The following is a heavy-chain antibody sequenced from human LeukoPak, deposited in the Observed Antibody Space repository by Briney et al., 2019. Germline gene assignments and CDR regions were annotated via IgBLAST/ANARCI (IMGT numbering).Heavy chain of an antibody. CDR1: GYTFTGYW. CDR2: INTVSGAT. CDR3: ARGPSFGGYDY. J-gene: IGHJ4*02. V-gene: IGHV1-2*02. Sequence: ASVKVSCKASGYTFTGYWIHWVRQAPGQRPEWLGWINTVSGATRYAQNFQGRVTMTRDTSISTAYMELSSLRSDDTAIYYCARGPSFGGYDYWGQGTLVTVSS. D-gene: IGHD5-12*01.